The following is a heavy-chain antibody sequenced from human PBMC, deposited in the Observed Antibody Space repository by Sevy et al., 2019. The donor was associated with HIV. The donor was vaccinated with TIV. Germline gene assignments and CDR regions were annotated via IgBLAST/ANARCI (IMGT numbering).Heavy chain of an antibody. Sequence: GGSLRLSCAASGFTFSDYGMHWVRQAPGKGLEWVAVISYDGSKKHYVDSVKGRFSVSRDNSKNTLFLQMNRLRVEDTAVYYCARADAHFYDNGGQDNWFDPWGQGTLVTVSS. CDR1: GFTFSDYG. V-gene: IGHV3-30*03. CDR3: ARADAHFYDNGGQDNWFDP. J-gene: IGHJ5*02. CDR2: ISYDGSKK. D-gene: IGHD3-9*01.